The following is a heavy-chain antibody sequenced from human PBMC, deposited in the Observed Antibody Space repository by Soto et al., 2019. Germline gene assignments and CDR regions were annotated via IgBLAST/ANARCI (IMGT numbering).Heavy chain of an antibody. CDR3: ARVGDYGAFDI. V-gene: IGHV3-48*01. Sequence: GGSLRLSCAASGFTFSSYSMNWVRQAPGKGLEWVSYISSSSSTIYYADSVKGRFTISRDNAKNSLYLQMNSLRAEDTAVYYCARVGDYGAFDIWGQGTMVTVSS. CDR1: GFTFSSYS. D-gene: IGHD4-17*01. CDR2: ISSSSSTI. J-gene: IGHJ3*02.